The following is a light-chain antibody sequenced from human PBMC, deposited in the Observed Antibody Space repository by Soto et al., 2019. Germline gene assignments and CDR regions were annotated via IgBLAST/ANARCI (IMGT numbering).Light chain of an antibody. CDR1: QSISSC. V-gene: IGKV1-39*01. CDR3: QQRYSTLAYT. J-gene: IGKJ2*01. Sequence: DIQMTQSPSSLSASVGDRVTITCRASQSISSCLVWYQQKPGKAPKLLIYAASSLQSGVPSRFSGSGSGTDVTLTISSLQPEDFVTSYCQQRYSTLAYTFGQGTKLEIK. CDR2: AAS.